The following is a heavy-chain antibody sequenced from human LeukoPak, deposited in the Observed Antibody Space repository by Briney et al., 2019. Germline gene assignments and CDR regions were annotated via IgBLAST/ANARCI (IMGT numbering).Heavy chain of an antibody. J-gene: IGHJ4*02. CDR2: IKSKTDGGTT. Sequence: GGSLRLSCAASGFTFSNAWMSWVRQAPGKGLEWVGRIKSKTDGGTTDYAAPVKGRFTISRDDSKNTLYLQMNSLKTEDTDVYYCTTDNGIAAAGGFDYWGQGTLVTVSS. V-gene: IGHV3-15*01. D-gene: IGHD6-13*01. CDR3: TTDNGIAAAGGFDY. CDR1: GFTFSNAW.